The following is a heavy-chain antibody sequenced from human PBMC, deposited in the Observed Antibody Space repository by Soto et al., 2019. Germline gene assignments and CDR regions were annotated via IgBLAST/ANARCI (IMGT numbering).Heavy chain of an antibody. V-gene: IGHV3-21*01. CDR3: ARPNIGYDDY. Sequence: EVQLVESGGGLVKPGGSLRLSCAASGFTFSRYSMNWVRQAPGKGLELVSSISSSSSYIYYADSVKGRFTISRDNAKNSLYLQMNSLRAEDTAVYYCARPNIGYDDYWGQGTLVTVSS. CDR1: GFTFSRYS. D-gene: IGHD5-12*01. J-gene: IGHJ4*02. CDR2: ISSSSSYI.